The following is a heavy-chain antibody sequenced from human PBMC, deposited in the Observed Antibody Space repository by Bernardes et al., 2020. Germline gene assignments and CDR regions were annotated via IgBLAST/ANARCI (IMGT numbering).Heavy chain of an antibody. CDR2: VDPSGST. D-gene: IGHD3-10*01. CDR3: SRGGPITMVQGVTQDYYGMDD. Sequence: SLTRSFDVSSFNVCYSSLIRHPPVQGQEWLGDVDPSGSTNYNPSLKSRVTISVNTSKNQYSLKLSSVTAAETAEYYFSRGGPITMVQGVTQDYYGMDDWGKGTTVTVSS. J-gene: IGHJ6*04. V-gene: IGHV4-34*01. CDR1: VSSFNVCY.